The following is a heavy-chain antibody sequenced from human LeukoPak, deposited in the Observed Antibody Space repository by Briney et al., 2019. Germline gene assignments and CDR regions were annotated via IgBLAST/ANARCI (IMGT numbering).Heavy chain of an antibody. CDR3: TKDLVPEKEYYYYYMDV. D-gene: IGHD2-8*02. CDR1: GFTFSSYA. J-gene: IGHJ6*03. V-gene: IGHV3-23*01. CDR2: ISGSGGST. Sequence: GGSLRLSCAASGFTFSSYAMSWVRQAPGKGLEWVSAISGSGGSTYYADSVKGRFTISRDNSKNTLYLQMNSLRAEDTAVYYCTKDLVPEKEYYYYYMDVWGKGTTVTVSS.